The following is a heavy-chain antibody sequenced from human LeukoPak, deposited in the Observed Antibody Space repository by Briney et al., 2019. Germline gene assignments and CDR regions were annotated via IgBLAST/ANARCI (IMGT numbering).Heavy chain of an antibody. CDR3: AKDYGAFCFDS. J-gene: IGHJ4*02. CDR1: GYTFTDYY. Sequence: ASVKVSCKASGYTFTDYYMHWVRQAPGQGLEWMGWTIPDSGDTNYAQKFQGRVTMTRDTSISTAYMELSGLRSDDTALYYCAKDYGAFCFDSWGQGTLVTVSS. CDR2: TIPDSGDT. D-gene: IGHD4-17*01. V-gene: IGHV1-2*02.